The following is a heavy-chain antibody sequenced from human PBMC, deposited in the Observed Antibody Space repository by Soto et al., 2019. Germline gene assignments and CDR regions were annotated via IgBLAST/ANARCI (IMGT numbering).Heavy chain of an antibody. Sequence: SETLSLTCTVSGGSISSYYWSWIRQPPGKGLEWIGYIYYSGSTNYNPSLKSRVTISVDTSKNQFSLKLSSVTAADTAVYYCARRNYGSGSYSWWFDPWGQGTLVTVSS. CDR3: ARRNYGSGSYSWWFDP. V-gene: IGHV4-59*08. D-gene: IGHD3-10*01. CDR1: GGSISSYY. CDR2: IYYSGST. J-gene: IGHJ5*02.